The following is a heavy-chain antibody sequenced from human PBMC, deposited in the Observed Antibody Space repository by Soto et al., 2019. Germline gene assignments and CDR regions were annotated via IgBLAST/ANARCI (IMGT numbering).Heavy chain of an antibody. V-gene: IGHV4-61*01. D-gene: IGHD3-10*01. CDR1: GGSVSSGSYY. Sequence: SETLSLTCTVSGGSVSSGSYYWSWIRQPPGKGLEWIGYIYYSGSTNYNPSLKSRVTISVDTSKNQFSLKLSSVTAADTAVYYCAREIRVITMVRGVINWFDPWGQGTLVTVSS. CDR3: AREIRVITMVRGVINWFDP. J-gene: IGHJ5*02. CDR2: IYYSGST.